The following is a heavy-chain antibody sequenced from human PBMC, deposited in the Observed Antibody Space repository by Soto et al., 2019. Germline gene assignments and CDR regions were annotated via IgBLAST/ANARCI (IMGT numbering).Heavy chain of an antibody. CDR2: IYYSGST. CDR3: AREMTLGYCSSTSCYGYYYYYMDV. J-gene: IGHJ6*03. Sequence: QVQLQESGPGLVKPSETLSLTCTVSGGSISSYYWSWIRQPPGKGLEWIGYIYYSGSTNYNPSLKSRVPISVDTSKNQFSLKLSSVTAADTAVYYCAREMTLGYCSSTSCYGYYYYYMDVWGKGTTVTVSS. D-gene: IGHD2-2*01. CDR1: GGSISSYY. V-gene: IGHV4-59*01.